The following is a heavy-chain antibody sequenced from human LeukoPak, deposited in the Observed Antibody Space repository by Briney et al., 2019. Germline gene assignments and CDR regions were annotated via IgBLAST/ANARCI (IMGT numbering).Heavy chain of an antibody. CDR2: IYTSGST. V-gene: IGHV4-61*02. J-gene: IGHJ4*02. CDR1: GGSISSSSYY. D-gene: IGHD3-22*01. CDR3: ARASRGYYDSSGYFDY. Sequence: SETLSLTCTVSGGSISSSSYYWSWIRQPAGKGLEWIGRIYTSGSTNYNPSLKSRVTISVDTSKNQFSLKLSSVTAADTAVYYCARASRGYYDSSGYFDYWGQGTLVTVSS.